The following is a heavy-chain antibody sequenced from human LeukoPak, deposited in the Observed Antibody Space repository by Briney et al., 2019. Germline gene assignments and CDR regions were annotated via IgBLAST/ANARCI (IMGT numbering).Heavy chain of an antibody. D-gene: IGHD6-19*01. CDR2: INHSGST. Sequence: SETLSLTCAVYGGSFSGYYWSWLRQPPGKGLEWIGEINHSGSTNYNPSLKSRVTISIDTSKNQFSLKPSSVTAADTAVYYCARAAGGGSGWNFDYWAREPWSASPQ. CDR3: ARAAGGGSGWNFDY. CDR1: GGSFSGYY. V-gene: IGHV4-34*01. J-gene: IGHJ4*02.